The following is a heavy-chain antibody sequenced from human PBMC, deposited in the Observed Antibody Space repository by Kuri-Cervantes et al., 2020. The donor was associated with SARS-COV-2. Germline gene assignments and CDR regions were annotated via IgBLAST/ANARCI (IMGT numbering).Heavy chain of an antibody. J-gene: IGHJ6*02. Sequence: GESLKISCAASGFTFSCYAMSWVRQAPGKGLEWVSAISGSGGSTYYADSVKGRFTISRDNSKNTLYLQMNSLRAEDTAVYYCAKDWRQRITMVRGVNYGMDVWGQGTTVTVSS. CDR1: GFTFSCYA. V-gene: IGHV3-23*01. CDR2: ISGSGGST. CDR3: AKDWRQRITMVRGVNYGMDV. D-gene: IGHD3-10*01.